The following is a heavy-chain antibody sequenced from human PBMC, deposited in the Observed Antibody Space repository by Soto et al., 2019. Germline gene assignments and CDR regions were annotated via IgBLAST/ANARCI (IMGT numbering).Heavy chain of an antibody. CDR1: GFSFSTGAVG. Sequence: QIPLTESGPTLVKPTQTLTLTCTFSGFSFSTGAVGVGWIRQPPGKALESLALIYWDDDKRYTPSLQNKITTSRDPSRIQAARMMTSLDSEVTATYYCALVYWAASGIRYYFAHWGQGTLVSVPS. J-gene: IGHJ4*02. D-gene: IGHD2-21*02. CDR3: ALVYWAASGIRYYFAH. V-gene: IGHV2-5*02. CDR2: IYWDDDK.